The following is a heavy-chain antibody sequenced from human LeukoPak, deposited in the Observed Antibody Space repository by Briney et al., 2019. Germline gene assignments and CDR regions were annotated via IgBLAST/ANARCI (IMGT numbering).Heavy chain of an antibody. CDR3: ARGQTTVTTLENYFDY. CDR1: GGSISSYY. V-gene: IGHV4-59*01. D-gene: IGHD4-17*01. Sequence: SETLSLTCTVSGGSISSYYWSWIRQPPGKGLEWIGYIYYSGSTNYNPSLKSRVTISVDTSKNQFSLKLSSVTAADTAVYYRARGQTTVTTLENYFDYLGQGTLVTVSS. CDR2: IYYSGST. J-gene: IGHJ4*02.